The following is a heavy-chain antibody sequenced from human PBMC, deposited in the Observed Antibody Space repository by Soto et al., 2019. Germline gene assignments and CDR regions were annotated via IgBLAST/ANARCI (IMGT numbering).Heavy chain of an antibody. CDR3: ERDLASATGTFDY. CDR2: ISSSSNNM. CDR1: GFTFSGYS. V-gene: IGHV3-21*02. Sequence: EVQLVESGGGLVKPGGSLRLSCAGSGFTFSGYSMNWVRQAPGKALEWVSSISSSSNNMYYTDSVKGRFTMSRNNAKNSRYLQMNSLRVDDTTVYYCERDLASATGTFDYWGQGTLVTVSS. J-gene: IGHJ4*02. D-gene: IGHD1-1*01.